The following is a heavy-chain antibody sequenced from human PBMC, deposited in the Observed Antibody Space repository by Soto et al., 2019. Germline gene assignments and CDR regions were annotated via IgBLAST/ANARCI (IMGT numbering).Heavy chain of an antibody. CDR2: ISGSGRST. CDR3: AKSLHGGSPDYDWDYYFDY. D-gene: IGHD3-16*01. Sequence: RLSCAASGFIFADYAMTWVRQTPGKGLEWVSSISGSGRSTYYADSVKGRFTISRDNSKNTLYLEMTSLRAEDTAVYFCAKSLHGGSPDYDWDYYFDYWGQGTLVTVSS. J-gene: IGHJ4*02. V-gene: IGHV3-23*01. CDR1: GFIFADYA.